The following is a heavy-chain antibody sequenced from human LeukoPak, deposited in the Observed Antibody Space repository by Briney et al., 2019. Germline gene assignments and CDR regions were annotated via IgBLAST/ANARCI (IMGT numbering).Heavy chain of an antibody. V-gene: IGHV1-2*06. Sequence: ASVKVSCKASGYTSTGYYMHWVRQAPGQGLEWMGRINPNSGGTNYAQKFQGRVTMTRDTSISTAYMELSRLRSDDTAVYYCARISSGWSYDYWGQGTLVTVSS. CDR2: INPNSGGT. CDR3: ARISSGWSYDY. J-gene: IGHJ4*02. D-gene: IGHD6-19*01. CDR1: GYTSTGYY.